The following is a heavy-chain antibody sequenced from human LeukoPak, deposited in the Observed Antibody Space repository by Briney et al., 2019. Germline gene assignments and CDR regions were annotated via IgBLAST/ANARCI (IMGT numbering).Heavy chain of an antibody. D-gene: IGHD5-18*01. CDR3: ARGADSYGYLY. CDR1: GYTFTSYA. Sequence: ASVKVSCKASGYTFTSYAMNWVRQAPGQGLEWMGGIIPIFGTANYAQKFQGRVTITADESTSTAYMELSSLRSEDTAVYYCARGADSYGYLYWGQGTLVTVSS. J-gene: IGHJ4*02. V-gene: IGHV1-69*13. CDR2: IIPIFGTA.